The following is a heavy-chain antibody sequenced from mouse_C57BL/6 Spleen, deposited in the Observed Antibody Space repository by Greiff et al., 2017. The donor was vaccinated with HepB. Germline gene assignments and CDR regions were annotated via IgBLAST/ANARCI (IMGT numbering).Heavy chain of an antibody. V-gene: IGHV1-64*01. D-gene: IGHD2-3*01. Sequence: QVQLKQPGAELVKPGASVKLSCKASGYTFTSYWMHWVKQRPGQGLEWIGMIHPNSGSTNYNEKFKSKATLTVDKSSSTAYMQLSSLTSEDSAVYYCARDGYDGYPDYWGQGTTLTVSS. CDR1: GYTFTSYW. CDR3: ARDGYDGYPDY. J-gene: IGHJ2*01. CDR2: IHPNSGST.